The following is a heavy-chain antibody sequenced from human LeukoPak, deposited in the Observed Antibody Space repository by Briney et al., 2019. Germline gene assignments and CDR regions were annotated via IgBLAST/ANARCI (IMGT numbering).Heavy chain of an antibody. J-gene: IGHJ4*02. V-gene: IGHV3-66*01. CDR1: GFTVSSHY. D-gene: IGHD1-1*01. CDR2: IYSGGIT. CDR3: ARGGPLARTTDY. Sequence: PGGSLRLSCAASGFTVSSHYMSWVRQAPGKGLEWVSVIYSGGITYYADSVRGRFTISRDNAKKTLYLQMNSLRAEDTAVYYCARGGPLARTTDYWGQGTLVTVSS.